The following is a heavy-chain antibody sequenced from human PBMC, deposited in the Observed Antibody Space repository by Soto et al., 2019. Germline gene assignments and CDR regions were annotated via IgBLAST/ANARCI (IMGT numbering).Heavy chain of an antibody. V-gene: IGHV2-5*02. J-gene: IGHJ6*02. Sequence: ITLKESGPTLAKPTQTLTLTCTFSGFSLNTGGVGVGWVRQPRGKAMECLALIYWDDGERYRPSLRSSLNITKDTINNQVVLTMTNMDPEDTATYYCVRNWRYYGGDYYYGMDAWGQGTTVTVSS. CDR2: IYWDDGE. CDR1: GFSLNTGGVG. D-gene: IGHD3-10*01. CDR3: VRNWRYYGGDYYYGMDA.